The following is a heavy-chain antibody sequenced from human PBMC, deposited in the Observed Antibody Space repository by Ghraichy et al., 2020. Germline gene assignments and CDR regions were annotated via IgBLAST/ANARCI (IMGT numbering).Heavy chain of an antibody. J-gene: IGHJ6*02. D-gene: IGHD3-3*01. CDR1: GFTFSSYA. Sequence: ESLNISCAASGFTFSSYAMSWVRQAPGKGLEWVSAISGSGGSTYYADSVKGRFTISRDNSKNTLYLQMNSLRAEDTAVYYCAKDPRLRFLEWFMDVWGQGTTVTVSS. V-gene: IGHV3-23*01. CDR2: ISGSGGST. CDR3: AKDPRLRFLEWFMDV.